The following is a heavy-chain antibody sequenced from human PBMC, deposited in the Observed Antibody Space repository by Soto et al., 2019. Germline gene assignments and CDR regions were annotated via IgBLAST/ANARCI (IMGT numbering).Heavy chain of an antibody. D-gene: IGHD1-1*01. V-gene: IGHV3-7*01. CDR2: IKQEGGET. CDR1: GLTLSNYW. Sequence: GGSLRLSCAASGLTLSNYWMTWVRQAPGKGLEWVANIKQEGGETYYVDSVKGRFTISRDNARNSLYLQMHSLRAEDTALYYCASLRDNWSLDYWGQGTQVTVSS. J-gene: IGHJ4*02. CDR3: ASLRDNWSLDY.